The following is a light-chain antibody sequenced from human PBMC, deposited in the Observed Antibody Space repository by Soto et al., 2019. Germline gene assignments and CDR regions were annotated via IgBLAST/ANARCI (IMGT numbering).Light chain of an antibody. CDR2: GVS. CDR3: SSYTTSNTRV. CDR1: SNDVGAFNY. V-gene: IGLV2-14*03. Sequence: QSALTQPASVSGSPGQSITISCTGSSNDVGAFNYVSWYRHSPGEAPKVLIRGVSIRPSGVSIRFSASKSANTASLTISGLQAEDEALYYCSSYTTSNTRVFGGGTKLTVL. J-gene: IGLJ3*02.